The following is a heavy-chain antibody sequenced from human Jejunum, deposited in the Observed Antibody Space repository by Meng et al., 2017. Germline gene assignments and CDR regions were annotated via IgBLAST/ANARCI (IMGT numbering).Heavy chain of an antibody. CDR1: GDSVSGNRAA. V-gene: IGHV6-1*01. Sequence: SETLSLTCAISGDSVSGNRAAWNWIRQSPSRGLEWLGRTYYRSKWYNEYAVTVKSRISINPDTSKNQFSLHLNSVTHEDTAIYECVRDVNLDGYFDLWGRGTLVTVSS. CDR3: VRDVNLDGYFDL. J-gene: IGHJ2*01. D-gene: IGHD1-14*01. CDR2: TYYRSKWYN.